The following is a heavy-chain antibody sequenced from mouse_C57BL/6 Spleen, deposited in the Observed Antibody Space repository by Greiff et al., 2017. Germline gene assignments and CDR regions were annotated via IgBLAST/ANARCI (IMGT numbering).Heavy chain of an antibody. CDR1: GFTFSSYT. D-gene: IGHD1-1*01. CDR3: ARGNGSSYCYFDY. Sequence: EVMLVESGGGLVKPGGSLKLSCAASGFTFSSYTMSWVRQTPEKRLEWVATISGGGGNTYYPDSVKGRFTISRDNAENTLYLQMSSLRSEDTASYYCARGNGSSYCYFDYWGQGTTLTVSS. CDR2: ISGGGGNT. V-gene: IGHV5-9*01. J-gene: IGHJ2*01.